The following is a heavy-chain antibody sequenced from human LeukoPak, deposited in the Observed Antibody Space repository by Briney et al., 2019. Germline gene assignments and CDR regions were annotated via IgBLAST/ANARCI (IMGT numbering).Heavy chain of an antibody. J-gene: IGHJ5*02. CDR3: ASSPSRQNWIASLYKWFDP. CDR2: INHRGDT. CDR1: GPSFSGYF. Sequence: SETLSLTCAVHGPSFSGYFWSWIRQPPGKGLEWIGEINHRGDTNYNPSLKSRVTISLDTSNNQFSVRLTSVTAADTAVYYCASSPSRQNWIASLYKWFDPWGQGTLVTVAS. V-gene: IGHV4-34*01. D-gene: IGHD2-2*03.